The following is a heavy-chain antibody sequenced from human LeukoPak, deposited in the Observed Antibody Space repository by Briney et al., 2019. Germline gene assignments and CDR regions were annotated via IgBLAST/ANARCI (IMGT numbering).Heavy chain of an antibody. CDR2: INHSGST. Sequence: SETLSLTCAVYGGSFSGYYWSWIRQPPGKGLEWIGEINHSGSTNYNPSLKSRVTISVDTSKNQFSLKLSSVTAADTAVYYCARRTNYYDSSGKPFQHWGQGTLVTVSS. J-gene: IGHJ1*01. CDR1: GGSFSGYY. D-gene: IGHD3-22*01. CDR3: ARRTNYYDSSGKPFQH. V-gene: IGHV4-34*01.